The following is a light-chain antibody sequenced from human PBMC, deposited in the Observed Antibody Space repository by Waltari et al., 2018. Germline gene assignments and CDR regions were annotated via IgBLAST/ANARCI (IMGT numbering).Light chain of an antibody. CDR2: EGT. J-gene: IGLJ3*02. V-gene: IGLV2-23*01. Sequence: QSALTQPASVSGSPGQSTTIPCTGTSSDVGSYNLVSLYQHHPGKAPKLMIYEGTQRPSSVSDRFSGSKSGDTASLTISGLQAEDEADYYCCSYVRDITWVFGGGTKLTVL. CDR3: CSYVRDITWV. CDR1: SSDVGSYNL.